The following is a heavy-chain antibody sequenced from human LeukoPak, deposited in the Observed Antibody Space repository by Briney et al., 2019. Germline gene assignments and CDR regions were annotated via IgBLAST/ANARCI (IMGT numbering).Heavy chain of an antibody. V-gene: IGHV1-2*02. Sequence: GASVKVSCKASGYTFTGYYMHRVRQAPGQGPEWMGWINPNSGGTNYAQKFQGRVTMTRDTSISTAYMELSRLRSDDTAVYYCARDGSVAHYYYYMDVWGKGTTVTVSS. J-gene: IGHJ6*03. CDR3: ARDGSVAHYYYYMDV. D-gene: IGHD4-23*01. CDR2: INPNSGGT. CDR1: GYTFTGYY.